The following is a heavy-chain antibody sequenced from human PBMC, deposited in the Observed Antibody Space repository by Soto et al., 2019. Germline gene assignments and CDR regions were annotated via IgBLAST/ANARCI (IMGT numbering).Heavy chain of an antibody. CDR3: AVLAGPRFDY. J-gene: IGHJ4*02. D-gene: IGHD6-19*01. Sequence: QVQLVQSGAEVKKPGASVKVSCKASGYTFTGYYMHWVRQAPGQGLEWMGWINPNSGGTNYAKKFQGSVNMTRDTSISTAYMELSRLRSDDTAVYYCAVLAGPRFDYWGQGTLVTVSS. CDR2: INPNSGGT. V-gene: IGHV1-2*02. CDR1: GYTFTGYY.